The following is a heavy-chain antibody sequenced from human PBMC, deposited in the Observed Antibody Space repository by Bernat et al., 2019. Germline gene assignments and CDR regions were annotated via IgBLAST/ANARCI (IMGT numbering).Heavy chain of an antibody. V-gene: IGHV3-30*01. CDR2: ISYDGSNK. D-gene: IGHD4-17*01. CDR1: GFTFSSYA. Sequence: QVQLVESGGGVVQPGRSLRLSCAASGFTFSSYAMHWVRQAPGKGLEGVAVISYDGSNKYYADSVKGRFTISRDNSKNTLYLQMNSLRAEDTAVYYCARDLVAGGTVTTGYWGQGTLVTVSS. CDR3: ARDLVAGGTVTTGY. J-gene: IGHJ4*02.